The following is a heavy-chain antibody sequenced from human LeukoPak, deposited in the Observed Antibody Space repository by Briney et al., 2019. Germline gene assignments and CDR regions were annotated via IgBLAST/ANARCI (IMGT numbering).Heavy chain of an antibody. CDR3: ARATTHYYGSGSYSY. J-gene: IGHJ4*02. CDR2: ISAYNGNT. CDR1: GYTFTSYG. V-gene: IGHV1-18*01. Sequence: ASVTVSCKASGYTFTSYGISWVRQAPGQGLERMGWISAYNGNTNYAQKLQGRVTMTTDTSTSTAYMELRSLRSDDTAVYYCARATTHYYGSGSYSYWGQGTLVTVSS. D-gene: IGHD3-10*01.